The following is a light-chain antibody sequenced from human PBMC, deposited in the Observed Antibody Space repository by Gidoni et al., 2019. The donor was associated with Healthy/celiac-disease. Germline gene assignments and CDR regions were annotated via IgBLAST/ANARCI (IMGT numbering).Light chain of an antibody. J-gene: IGKJ4*01. CDR3: QQRSNWPPLLT. CDR1: QSVSSY. CDR2: DAS. Sequence: EIVLTQSPATLSLSPGERATLSCRASQSVSSYLAWYQQKPGQAPRLLIYDASNRATGIPARFSGSGSGTGFALTISSLEPEDSAVYYCQQRSNWPPLLTFGGGTKVEIK. V-gene: IGKV3-11*01.